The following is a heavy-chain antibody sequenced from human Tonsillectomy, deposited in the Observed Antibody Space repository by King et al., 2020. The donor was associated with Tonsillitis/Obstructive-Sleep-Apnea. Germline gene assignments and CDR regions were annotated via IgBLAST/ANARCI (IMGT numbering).Heavy chain of an antibody. CDR3: ARDLIVTHRSLDAFDI. V-gene: IGHV1-46*01. J-gene: IGHJ3*02. Sequence: HVQLVESGAEVKKPGASVKVSCKASGYTFTSYYMHWVRQAPGQGLEWMGIINPSGGSTSYAQKFQGRVTMTRDTSTSTVYMELSSLRSEDTAVYYCARDLIVTHRSLDAFDIWGQGTMVTVSS. CDR2: INPSGGST. CDR1: GYTFTSYY. D-gene: IGHD2-15*01.